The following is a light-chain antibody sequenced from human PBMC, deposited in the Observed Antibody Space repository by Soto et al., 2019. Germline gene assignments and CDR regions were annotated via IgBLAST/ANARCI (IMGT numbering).Light chain of an antibody. CDR3: SSYAGSNNYV. Sequence: QSVLTQPPSASGSPGQSVTISCTGTSSDVGGYSYVSWYQQHPGKAPKLMIYEVSKRPSGVPDRFSGSKSGNTAFLTVSGLQAEDEADYYCSSYAGSNNYVFGTGTKVTVL. J-gene: IGLJ1*01. CDR1: SSDVGGYSY. V-gene: IGLV2-8*01. CDR2: EVS.